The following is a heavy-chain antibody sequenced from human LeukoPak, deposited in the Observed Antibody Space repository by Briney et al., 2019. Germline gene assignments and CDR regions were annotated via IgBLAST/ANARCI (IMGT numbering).Heavy chain of an antibody. D-gene: IGHD2-21*01. CDR1: GGSISSYY. CDR3: ATLTGGDNAFDI. J-gene: IGHJ3*02. CDR2: IFYTGST. V-gene: IGHV4-59*01. Sequence: SETLSLTCTVSGGSISSYYWSWIRQPPGKGLEWIGYIFYTGSTNYNPSFKSRVTISVLTSKNRFSLKLSSVTAADTAVYYCATLTGGDNAFDIWGQGTMVTVSS.